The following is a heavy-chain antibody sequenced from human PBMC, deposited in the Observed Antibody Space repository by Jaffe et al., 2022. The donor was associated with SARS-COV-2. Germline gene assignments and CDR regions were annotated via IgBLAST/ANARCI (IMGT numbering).Heavy chain of an antibody. J-gene: IGHJ6*04. CDR2: FRGSGGST. CDR1: GFSWDNDG. D-gene: IGHD3-10*01. Sequence: EVHLVESGGDLVQPGGSLRLSCVASGFSWDNDGMSWVRQAPGKGLEWVSAFRGSGGSTFYAGSVKGRFTMSRDKSKNTLYLEMNRLRVEDTAIYYCATLPWFDETRLWGKGTTVTVSS. V-gene: IGHV3-23*04. CDR3: ATLPWFDETRL.